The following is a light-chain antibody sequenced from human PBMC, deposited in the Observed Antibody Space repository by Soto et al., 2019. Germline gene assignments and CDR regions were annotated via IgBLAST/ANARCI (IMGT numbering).Light chain of an antibody. CDR3: QQYHNRPRT. CDR2: GAS. CDR1: QSVRGD. V-gene: IGKV3-15*01. Sequence: ELVMTQSPATLSVSPGERATLSCRASQSVRGDLAWYQHKPGQAPRLLIYGASTRANGVPARFSGSGSGTQFTLIISSLQSEDFAIYYCQQYHNRPRTFGQGTKMEIK. J-gene: IGKJ2*01.